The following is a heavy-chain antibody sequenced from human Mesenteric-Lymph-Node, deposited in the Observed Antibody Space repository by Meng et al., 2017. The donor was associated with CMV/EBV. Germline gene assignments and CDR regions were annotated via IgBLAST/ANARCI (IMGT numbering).Heavy chain of an antibody. CDR1: GYTFISYY. Sequence: ASVKVSCKASGYTFISYYMHWVRLAPGQGLEWMGIINPSGGGTTYAQRFEGRVTMTRDTSTSTVYMEVSSLRSDDTAVYYCARDSSSSSPYYYGMDVWGQGTTVTVSS. CDR2: INPSGGGT. J-gene: IGHJ6*02. CDR3: ARDSSSSSPYYYGMDV. D-gene: IGHD6-6*01. V-gene: IGHV1-46*01.